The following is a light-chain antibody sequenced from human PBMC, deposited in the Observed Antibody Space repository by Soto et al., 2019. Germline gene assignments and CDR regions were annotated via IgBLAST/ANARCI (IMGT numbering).Light chain of an antibody. CDR2: GAS. Sequence: EIVLTQSPGTLSLSPGERATLSCRAGQSVSSSYLAWYQHKPGQAPRLLIYGASSRATGIPDRFSGSGSGTDFTLTISRLEPEAVAVYYCQHYGSSPHTFGQGTKLEIK. CDR3: QHYGSSPHT. CDR1: QSVSSSY. J-gene: IGKJ2*01. V-gene: IGKV3-20*01.